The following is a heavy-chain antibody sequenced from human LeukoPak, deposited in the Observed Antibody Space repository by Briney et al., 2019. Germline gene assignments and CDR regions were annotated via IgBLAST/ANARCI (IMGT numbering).Heavy chain of an antibody. CDR3: VKHFDY. J-gene: IGHJ4*02. V-gene: IGHV3-64D*06. Sequence: PGGSLRLSCSASGFTFSSYTIHWVRQAPGKGLEYVSAIDSNGGSTYYADSVKGRFTISRDNSKNTLYLQTSSLRAEDTAVYYCVKHFDYWGQGTLVTVSS. CDR2: IDSNGGST. CDR1: GFTFSSYT.